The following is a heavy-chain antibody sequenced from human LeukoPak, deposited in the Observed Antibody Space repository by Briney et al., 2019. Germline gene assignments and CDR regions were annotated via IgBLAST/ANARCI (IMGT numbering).Heavy chain of an antibody. Sequence: GGSLRLSCAASGFTFSTYWMTWVRQAPGKGLEWVSSISSSSSYIYYADSVKGRFTISRDNAKNSLYLQMNSLRAEDTAVYYCARVLPGYCSGGSCFGVDYWGQGTLVTVSS. V-gene: IGHV3-21*01. CDR1: GFTFSTYW. CDR2: ISSSSSYI. J-gene: IGHJ4*02. D-gene: IGHD2-15*01. CDR3: ARVLPGYCSGGSCFGVDY.